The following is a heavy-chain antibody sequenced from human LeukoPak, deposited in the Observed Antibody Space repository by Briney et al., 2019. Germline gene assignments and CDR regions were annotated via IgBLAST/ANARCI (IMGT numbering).Heavy chain of an antibody. V-gene: IGHV4-39*07. J-gene: IGHJ5*02. CDR2: INHSGST. CDR3: ARENGFYGGNLERGYNWFDP. D-gene: IGHD4-23*01. CDR1: GGSISSSSYY. Sequence: PSGTLSLTCTVSGGSISSSSYYWSWIRQPPGKGLEWIGEINHSGSTNYNPSLKSRVTISVDTSKNQFSLKLSSVTAADTAVYYCARENGFYGGNLERGYNWFDPWGQGTLVTVSS.